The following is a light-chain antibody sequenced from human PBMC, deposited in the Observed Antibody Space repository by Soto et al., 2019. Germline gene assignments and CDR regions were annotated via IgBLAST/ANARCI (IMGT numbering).Light chain of an antibody. CDR3: QQYDTSPPGYT. J-gene: IGKJ2*01. V-gene: IGKV3-20*01. CDR1: QSVSSTY. Sequence: EIVLTQSPGTLSLSPGEGTTLSCTTSQSVSSTYFAWYQQKPGQAPRLLIYGASNRATGIPDRFSGSGSGTDFSLTINRLEPEDSAMYFCQQYDTSPPGYTFGQGNKLEIK. CDR2: GAS.